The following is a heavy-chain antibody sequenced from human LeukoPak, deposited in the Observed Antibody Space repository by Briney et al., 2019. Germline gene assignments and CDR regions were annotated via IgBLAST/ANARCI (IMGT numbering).Heavy chain of an antibody. CDR3: AKYDILTGAFDY. CDR2: INHSGST. V-gene: IGHV4-34*01. J-gene: IGHJ4*02. CDR1: GGSFSGYY. Sequence: SETLSLTCAAYGGSFSGYYWSWIRQPPGKGLEWIGEINHSGSTNYNPSLKSRVTMSVDTSKNQFSLKLSSVTAADTAAYYCAKYDILTGAFDYWGQGTLVTVSS. D-gene: IGHD3-9*01.